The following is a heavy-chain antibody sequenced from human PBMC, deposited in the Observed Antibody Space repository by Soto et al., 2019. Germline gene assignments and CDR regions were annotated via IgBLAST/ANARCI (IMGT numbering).Heavy chain of an antibody. V-gene: IGHV1-3*01. J-gene: IGHJ5*02. Sequence: AASVKVSCKASGYTFTSYAMHWVRQAPGQRLEWMGWINAGNGNTKSSQKFQDRVIITRDTSASTAYMDLSSLRSEDTAVYYCARGIATGQLDPWGQGTLVTVSS. CDR2: INAGNGNT. CDR3: ARGIATGQLDP. CDR1: GYTFTSYA. D-gene: IGHD2-15*01.